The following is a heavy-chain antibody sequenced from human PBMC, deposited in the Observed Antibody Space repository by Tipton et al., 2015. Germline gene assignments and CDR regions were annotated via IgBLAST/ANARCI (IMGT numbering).Heavy chain of an antibody. CDR3: ARLRKGDGDYAIDY. V-gene: IGHV5-51*01. CDR1: GYSFTSYW. Sequence: QLVQSGAEVKKPGESLKISCQGSGYSFTSYWIGWVRQMPGKGLEWMGIINPDDSDTKYSPSFQGQVTISADKSISIAYLQWSSLKASDTAMYYCARLRKGDGDYAIDYWGQGTLVTVSS. D-gene: IGHD4-17*01. CDR2: INPDDSDT. J-gene: IGHJ4*02.